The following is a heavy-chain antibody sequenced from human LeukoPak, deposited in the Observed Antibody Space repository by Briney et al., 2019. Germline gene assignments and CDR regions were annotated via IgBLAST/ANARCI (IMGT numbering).Heavy chain of an antibody. J-gene: IGHJ4*02. V-gene: IGHV3-23*01. CDR3: AKSRSRWSSYFNY. Sequence: GRSLRLSCAASGFTFSGYAMAWVRQAPGKGLEWVSSITITGSSPSYADSVKGRFTVSRDNSKNTLYLQMNSLRAEGTAVYFCAKSRSRWSSYFNYWGQGNLVTVSS. CDR2: ITITGSSP. D-gene: IGHD6-13*01. CDR1: GFTFSGYA.